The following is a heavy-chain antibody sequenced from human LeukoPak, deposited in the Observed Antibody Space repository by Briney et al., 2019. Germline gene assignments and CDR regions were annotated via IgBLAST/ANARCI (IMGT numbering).Heavy chain of an antibody. CDR1: GFTFSSYW. CDR2: IKEDGTNK. D-gene: IGHD2-8*01. CDR3: AREARGTRAAFDI. Sequence: GGPLRLSCAASGFTFSSYWMSWVRQAPGKGLEWAANIKEDGTNKYYVGSVRGRFTISRDNAKNSLYLQMNSLRADDTAMYYCAREARGTRAAFDIWGQGTMVTVFS. V-gene: IGHV3-7*01. J-gene: IGHJ3*02.